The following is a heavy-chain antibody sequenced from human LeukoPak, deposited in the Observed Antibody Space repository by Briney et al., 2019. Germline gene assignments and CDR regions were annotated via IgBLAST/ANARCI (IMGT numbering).Heavy chain of an antibody. J-gene: IGHJ4*02. CDR2: ISVDGGGT. Sequence: PGGSLRLSCAASGFTFSMYAMSWVRQAAGKGLEWVSVISVDGGGTYYADSVKGRFTISRDNSKSTLYLQMNSLRAEDTAVYYCAKDSVGVAGPDYWGRGSLVTVSS. CDR3: AKDSVGVAGPDY. D-gene: IGHD6-19*01. CDR1: GFTFSMYA. V-gene: IGHV3-23*01.